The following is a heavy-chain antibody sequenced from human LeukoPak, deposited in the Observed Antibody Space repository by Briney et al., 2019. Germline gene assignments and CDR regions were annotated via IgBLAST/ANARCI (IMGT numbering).Heavy chain of an antibody. CDR3: ARDLTGDAYFDY. CDR1: GFTVSSNY. Sequence: GGSLRLSCEVSGFTVSSNYMTWVRQAPGKGLEWVSIIYSGGSTYYADSVKGRFAISRDNSKNTLYLQMNSLRAEDTAVFYCARDLTGDAYFDYWGQASIVSVSS. D-gene: IGHD7-27*01. V-gene: IGHV3-66*01. CDR2: IYSGGST. J-gene: IGHJ4*01.